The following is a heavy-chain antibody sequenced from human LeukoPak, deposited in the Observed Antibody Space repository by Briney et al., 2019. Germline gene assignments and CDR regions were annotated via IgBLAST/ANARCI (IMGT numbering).Heavy chain of an antibody. J-gene: IGHJ4*02. CDR2: INHSGST. Sequence: SETLSLTCAVYGGSFSGYYWSWIRQPPGKGLEWIGEINHSGSTNYNPSLKSRVTISVDTSKNQFSLELSSVTAADTAVYYCARALIRGVITHWGQGTLVTVSS. D-gene: IGHD3-10*01. CDR1: GGSFSGYY. CDR3: ARALIRGVITH. V-gene: IGHV4-34*01.